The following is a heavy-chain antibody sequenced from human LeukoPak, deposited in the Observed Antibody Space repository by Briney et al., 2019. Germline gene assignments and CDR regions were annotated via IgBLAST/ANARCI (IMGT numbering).Heavy chain of an antibody. D-gene: IGHD2-15*01. CDR3: ARNCSGGSCYWWYFDY. J-gene: IGHJ4*02. V-gene: IGHV1-2*02. CDR1: GYTFTGYY. Sequence: ASAKVSCKASGYTFTGYYMHWVRQAPGQGLEWMGWINPNSGGTNYAQKFQGRVTMTRDTSISTAYMELSRLRSDDTAVYYCARNCSGGSCYWWYFDYWGQGTLVTVSS. CDR2: INPNSGGT.